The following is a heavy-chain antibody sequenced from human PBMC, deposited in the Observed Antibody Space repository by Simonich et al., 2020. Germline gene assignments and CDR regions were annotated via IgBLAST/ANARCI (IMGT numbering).Heavy chain of an antibody. CDR3: ARARLYSSSHAFDI. CDR1: GYTFTGYY. V-gene: IGHV1-2*02. D-gene: IGHD6-6*01. CDR2: INPNSGGT. J-gene: IGHJ3*02. Sequence: QVQLVQSGAEVKKPGASVKVSCKASGYTFTGYYMHWVRQAPGQGLEWRGWINPNSGGTNYAQKFQGRVTMTRETSNSTAYMELSRLRSDDTAVYYCARARLYSSSHAFDIWGQGTMVTVSS.